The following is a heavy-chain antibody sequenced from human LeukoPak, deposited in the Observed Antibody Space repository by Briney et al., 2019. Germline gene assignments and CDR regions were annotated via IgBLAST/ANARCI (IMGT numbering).Heavy chain of an antibody. CDR2: ISGSGGST. V-gene: IGHV3-23*01. CDR3: QPHYDSIYYYYMNV. Sequence: PGGSLRLSCAASGLTFRSYAMNWVRQAPGKGLEWVSAISGSGGSTYYADSVKGRFTISRDNSKNTLYLQMNSLRAEDTAVYYCQPHYDSIYYYYMNVWGKGTTVTVSS. D-gene: IGHD3-16*01. CDR1: GLTFRSYA. J-gene: IGHJ6*03.